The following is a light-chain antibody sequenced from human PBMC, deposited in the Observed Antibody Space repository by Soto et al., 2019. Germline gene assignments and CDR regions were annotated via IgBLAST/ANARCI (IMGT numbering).Light chain of an antibody. CDR3: SSYTSSSTLLYV. CDR2: EVS. V-gene: IGLV2-14*01. CDR1: SSDVGGYNC. J-gene: IGLJ1*01. Sequence: SVLTQPASVSGSPGQSITISCTGTSSDVGGYNCVSWYQQHPGKAPKLMIYEVSNRPSGVSNRFSGSKSGNTASLTISGLQAEDEADYYCSSYTSSSTLLYVFGTGTKVTVL.